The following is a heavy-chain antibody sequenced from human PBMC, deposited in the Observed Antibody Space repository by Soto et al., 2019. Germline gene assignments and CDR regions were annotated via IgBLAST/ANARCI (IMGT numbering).Heavy chain of an antibody. V-gene: IGHV3-33*01. Sequence: QVQLVESGGGVVQPGRSLRLSCAVSGFTFSSYGMNWVRQAPGKGLGWVAAIYYDGSNKYYADSVRGRFTISRDNFKNTLYLHMNSLRAEDTAVYYCARDSKDDSSGYCAGFDYWGQGTLVTVSS. CDR1: GFTFSSYG. CDR2: IYYDGSNK. D-gene: IGHD3-22*01. J-gene: IGHJ4*02. CDR3: ARDSKDDSSGYCAGFDY.